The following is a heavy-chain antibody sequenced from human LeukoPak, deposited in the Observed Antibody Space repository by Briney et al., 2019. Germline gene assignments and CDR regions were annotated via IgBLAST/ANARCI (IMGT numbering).Heavy chain of an antibody. CDR2: INHSGGT. V-gene: IGHV4-34*01. CDR3: ARGPHYYGSGTYYARGSIDY. CDR1: GGSFSGYY. J-gene: IGHJ4*02. Sequence: SETLSLTCAVYGGSFSGYYWSWIRQPPGKGLEWIGEINHSGGTNYNPSLRSQVTILVDTSNNQFPLKLSSVTAADTAVYYCARGPHYYGSGTYYARGSIDYWGQGTLVTVSS. D-gene: IGHD3-10*01.